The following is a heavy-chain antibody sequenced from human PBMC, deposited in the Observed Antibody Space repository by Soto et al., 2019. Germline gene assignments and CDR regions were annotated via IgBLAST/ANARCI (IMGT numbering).Heavy chain of an antibody. D-gene: IGHD6-19*01. Sequence: QVQLQESGPGLVKPSGTLSLTCAVSSGSISSSNWWSWVRQPPGKGLEWIGEIYHSGSTNYNPSLQRRVTISVDQPKNQFSLKLSSVTAADTAVYYCAREVDSRGPTLGAFDIWGQGTMVTVSS. CDR3: AREVDSRGPTLGAFDI. J-gene: IGHJ3*02. V-gene: IGHV4-4*02. CDR1: SGSISSSNW. CDR2: IYHSGST.